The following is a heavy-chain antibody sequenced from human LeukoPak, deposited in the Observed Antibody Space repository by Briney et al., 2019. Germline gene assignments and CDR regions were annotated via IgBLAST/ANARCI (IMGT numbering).Heavy chain of an antibody. CDR1: GGSISSGSSY. V-gene: IGHV4-61*02. CDR3: ARASDYYDSSGYVHFDY. Sequence: SQTLSLTCTVSGGSISSGSSYWSWIRQPAGKGLEWIGRIYSSGRTNYNPSLKSRVTISVDTSKNQFSLRLSSVTAADTAVYYCARASDYYDSSGYVHFDYWGQGTLVTVSS. D-gene: IGHD3-22*01. CDR2: IYSSGRT. J-gene: IGHJ4*02.